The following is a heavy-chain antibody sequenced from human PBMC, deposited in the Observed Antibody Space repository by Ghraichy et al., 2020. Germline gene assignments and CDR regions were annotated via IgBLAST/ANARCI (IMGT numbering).Heavy chain of an antibody. Sequence: SETLSLTCAVYGGSFSGYYWSWIRQPPGKGLEWIGEINHSGSTNYNPSLKSRVTISVDTSKNQFSLKLSSVTAADTAVYYCARGRVDFWSGYYHNNWFDPWGQGTLVTVSS. CDR1: GGSFSGYY. CDR2: INHSGST. D-gene: IGHD3-3*01. V-gene: IGHV4-34*01. CDR3: ARGRVDFWSGYYHNNWFDP. J-gene: IGHJ5*02.